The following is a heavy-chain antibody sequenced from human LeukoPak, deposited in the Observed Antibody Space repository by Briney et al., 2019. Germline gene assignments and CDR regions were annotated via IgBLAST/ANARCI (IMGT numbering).Heavy chain of an antibody. CDR3: ARYSGYDWRGYYYYGMDV. CDR1: GYSFTSYW. D-gene: IGHD5-12*01. CDR2: IYPGDSDT. Sequence: GESLQISCKGSGYSFTSYWIGWVRPLPGKGLDWMGIIYPGDSDTRYSPSFQGQVTISADKSISTAYLQWSSLKASDTAMYYCARYSGYDWRGYYYYGMDVWGQGTTVTVSS. J-gene: IGHJ6*02. V-gene: IGHV5-51*01.